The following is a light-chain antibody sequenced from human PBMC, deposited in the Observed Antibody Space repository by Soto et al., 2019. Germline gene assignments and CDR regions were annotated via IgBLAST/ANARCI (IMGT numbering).Light chain of an antibody. Sequence: EIVMTQSPATLSVSPGERASLSCRASQSVSTNLAWYQQKPAQAPRLLIYGASTRATGIPGRFSGGGSGTEFTLTIGSLQSADFAVYYCQQYNDWPLTFGGGTKVEIK. CDR1: QSVSTN. V-gene: IGKV3-15*01. CDR2: GAS. CDR3: QQYNDWPLT. J-gene: IGKJ4*01.